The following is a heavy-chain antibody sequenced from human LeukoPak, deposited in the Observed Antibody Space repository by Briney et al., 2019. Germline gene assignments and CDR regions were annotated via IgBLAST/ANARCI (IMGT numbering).Heavy chain of an antibody. CDR3: ARERAGTTVDY. V-gene: IGHV1-18*01. Sequence: ASVKVSCKASGYTFTSYGISWVRQAPGQGLEWMGWISTYNGKTNYAHKLQGRVTMTTDTSTSTAYMELRSLRSDDTAVYYCARERAGTTVDYWGQGTLATVSS. J-gene: IGHJ4*02. D-gene: IGHD1-1*01. CDR2: ISTYNGKT. CDR1: GYTFTSYG.